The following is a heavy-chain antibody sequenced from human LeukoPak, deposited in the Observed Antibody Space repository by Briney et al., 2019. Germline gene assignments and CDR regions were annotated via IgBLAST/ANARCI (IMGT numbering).Heavy chain of an antibody. D-gene: IGHD3-10*01. CDR3: AKDVSYGSGSYYQNPFDY. Sequence: PGGSLRLSCAASGFTFSSYGMHWVRQAPGKGLEWVAFIRYDGSNKYYADSVKGRFTISRDNSKNTLYLQMNSLRAEDTAVYYCAKDVSYGSGSYYQNPFDYWGQGTLVTVSS. CDR2: IRYDGSNK. J-gene: IGHJ4*02. V-gene: IGHV3-30*02. CDR1: GFTFSSYG.